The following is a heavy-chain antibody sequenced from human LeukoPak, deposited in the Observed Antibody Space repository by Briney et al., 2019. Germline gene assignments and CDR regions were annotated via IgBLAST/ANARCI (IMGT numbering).Heavy chain of an antibody. CDR2: ILDSGYST. CDR1: GFTFSSYA. D-gene: IGHD3-16*01. J-gene: IGHJ6*03. Sequence: GGSLLLSCEASGFTFSSYAMSWVRPAPGKGLEWVSGILDSGYSTYYANSVKGRFTIPRDNSNNTLYLQMNSLRAEDTAVYYCAKLGGHPLHNYYVGVWGKGTTVAVSS. V-gene: IGHV3-23*01. CDR3: AKLGGHPLHNYYVGV.